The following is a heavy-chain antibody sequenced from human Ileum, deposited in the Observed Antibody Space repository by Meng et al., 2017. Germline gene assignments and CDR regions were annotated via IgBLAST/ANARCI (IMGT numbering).Heavy chain of an antibody. J-gene: IGHJ4*01. D-gene: IGHD5-24*01. V-gene: IGHV1-2*02. Sequence: ASVKVSCKASGYTFIGYYIHWVRQAPRQGLEWLGWMDPNSGGTNYAPKFQGRVTMTRDTSITTAYMDLSGLTSDDTAIYYCARDTGYKDFWGQGTQVTVSS. CDR3: ARDTGYKDF. CDR1: GYTFIGYY. CDR2: MDPNSGGT.